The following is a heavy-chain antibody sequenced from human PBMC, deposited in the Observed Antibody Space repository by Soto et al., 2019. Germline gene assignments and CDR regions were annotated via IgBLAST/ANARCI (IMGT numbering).Heavy chain of an antibody. D-gene: IGHD3-10*01. J-gene: IGHJ5*02. V-gene: IGHV3-23*01. Sequence: PGGSLRLSCAASGFTFSSYAMSWVRQAPGKGLEWLSAISGSSINTYYAASVKGRFTISRDNSNNMLYLQMNSLRVDDTAVYYCAKEINMVRGVIVPQDWFDPWGQGTLVTVSS. CDR2: ISGSSINT. CDR3: AKEINMVRGVIVPQDWFDP. CDR1: GFTFSSYA.